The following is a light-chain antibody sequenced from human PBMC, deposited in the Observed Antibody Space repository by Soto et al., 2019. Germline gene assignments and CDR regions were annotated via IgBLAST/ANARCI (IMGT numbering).Light chain of an antibody. V-gene: IGKV3-20*01. CDR1: QSVSSN. Sequence: EIVMTQATATLSVYPGVRATLSCRASQSVSSNLAWYQQKPGQAPRLLIYDASNRATGIPARFSGSGSGTDFTLTISRLEPEDFAVYYCQQYGSSGTFGQGTKVDIK. CDR2: DAS. J-gene: IGKJ1*01. CDR3: QQYGSSGT.